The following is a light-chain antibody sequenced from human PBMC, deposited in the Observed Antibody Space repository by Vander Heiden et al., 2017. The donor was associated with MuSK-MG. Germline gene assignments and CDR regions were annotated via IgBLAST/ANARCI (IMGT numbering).Light chain of an antibody. V-gene: IGKV1-6*01. Sequence: AIQMTQSPSSLSASVGDRVTITCRASQGIKNTLGWYQQKPGTAPKLLIYAASTLQSGVPSRFSGSGSGTDFTLTISSLQPEDFATYYCRQDDNYPWTFGQGTKVDIK. CDR1: QGIKNT. CDR2: AAS. J-gene: IGKJ1*01. CDR3: RQDDNYPWT.